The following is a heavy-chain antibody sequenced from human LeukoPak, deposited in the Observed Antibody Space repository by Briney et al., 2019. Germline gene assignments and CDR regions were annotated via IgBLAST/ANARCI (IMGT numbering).Heavy chain of an antibody. V-gene: IGHV1-69*13. Sequence: SVKVSCKASGGTFSSYAISWVRQAPGQGLEWMGGIIPIFGTANYAQKFQGRVTIIADESTSTAYMELSSLRSEDTAVYYCARPGLRGYSYGIDFWGQGTLVTVSS. CDR3: ARPGLRGYSYGIDF. CDR2: IIPIFGTA. D-gene: IGHD5-18*01. J-gene: IGHJ4*02. CDR1: GGTFSSYA.